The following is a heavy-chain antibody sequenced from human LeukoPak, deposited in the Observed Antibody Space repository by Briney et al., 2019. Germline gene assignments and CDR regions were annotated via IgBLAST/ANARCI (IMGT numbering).Heavy chain of an antibody. CDR1: GGSFSGYY. D-gene: IGHD7-27*01. CDR3: AREVNWGSLSSLDY. V-gene: IGHV4-34*01. Sequence: SETLSLTCAVYGGSFSGYYWSWIRQPPGKGLEWIGEINHSGSTNYNPSLKSRVTISVDTSKNQFSLKLSSVTAADTAVYCCAREVNWGSLSSLDYWGQGTLVTVSS. J-gene: IGHJ4*02. CDR2: INHSGST.